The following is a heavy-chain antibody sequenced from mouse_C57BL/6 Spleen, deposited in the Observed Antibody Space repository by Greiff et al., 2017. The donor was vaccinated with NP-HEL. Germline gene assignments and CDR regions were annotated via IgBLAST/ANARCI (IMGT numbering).Heavy chain of an antibody. J-gene: IGHJ2*01. CDR1: GYAFSSYW. CDR3: ASDETGAGYY. D-gene: IGHD4-1*01. Sequence: QVQLKQSGAELVKPGASVKISCKASGYAFSSYWMNWVKQRPGKGLEWIGQIYPGDGDTNYNGKFKGKATLTADKSSSTAYMQLSILTSEDSAVFFCASDETGAGYYWSQGTTLTVSS. V-gene: IGHV1-80*01. CDR2: IYPGDGDT.